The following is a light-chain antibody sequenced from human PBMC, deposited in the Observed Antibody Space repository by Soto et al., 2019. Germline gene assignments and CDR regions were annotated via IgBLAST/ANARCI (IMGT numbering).Light chain of an antibody. CDR1: RSDVGGFDY. CDR2: EVT. CDR3: RSYTNIATWV. J-gene: IGLJ3*02. V-gene: IGLV2-14*01. Sequence: QSALTQPASVSGSPGQPITISCTGTRSDVGGFDYVSWYQQHPGEAPKLIIYEVTHRPSGVSNRFSGSKSGNTASLTISGLQAEDEAAYYCRSYTNIATWVFGGGTKVTVL.